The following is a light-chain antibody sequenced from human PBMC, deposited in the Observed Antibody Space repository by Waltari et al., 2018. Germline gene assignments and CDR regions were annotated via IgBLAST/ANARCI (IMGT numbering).Light chain of an antibody. J-gene: IGLJ3*02. CDR3: RTWDTSLSAWV. Sequence: QSVLTQPPSVSAAPGQKVTISCSGSSSNIGNNYVSWYQHLPGTAPKLIIYETNCRPSWIPDRFSGSKSVTSTTLGITELQTGDESAYYCRTWDTSLSAWVFGGGTKLTVL. CDR1: SSNIGNNY. V-gene: IGLV1-51*02. CDR2: ETN.